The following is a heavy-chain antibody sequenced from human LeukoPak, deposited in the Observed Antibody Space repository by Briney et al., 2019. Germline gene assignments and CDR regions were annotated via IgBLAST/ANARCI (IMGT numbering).Heavy chain of an antibody. D-gene: IGHD6-19*01. CDR2: ISSSSSTI. J-gene: IGHJ3*02. CDR3: ARKLQQWLVDAFDI. V-gene: IGHV3-48*01. Sequence: GGSLRLSCAASGFSFSNYSMNWVRQAPGKGLEWVSYISSSSSTIYYADSVKGRFTISRDNAKNSLYLQMNSLRAEDTAVYYCARKLQQWLVDAFDIWGQGTMVTVSS. CDR1: GFSFSNYS.